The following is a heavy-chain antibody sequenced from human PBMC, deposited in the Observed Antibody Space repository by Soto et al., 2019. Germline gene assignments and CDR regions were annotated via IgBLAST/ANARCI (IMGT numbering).Heavy chain of an antibody. CDR2: IKTDGMFT. D-gene: IGHD1-1*01. Sequence: GSLRLSCAASGFTFSKHWMHWVRQAPGKGLVWVSHIKTDGMFTRDADSVKGRFTISRDNARNTLYLQMNSLRAEDTAVYYCARDNNWSLDYWGQGTLVTVSS. V-gene: IGHV3-74*01. CDR1: GFTFSKHW. J-gene: IGHJ4*02. CDR3: ARDNNWSLDY.